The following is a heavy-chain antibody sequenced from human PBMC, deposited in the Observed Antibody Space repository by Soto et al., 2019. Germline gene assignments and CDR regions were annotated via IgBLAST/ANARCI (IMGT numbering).Heavy chain of an antibody. CDR3: ARNAYYYGSGSYPDYYYCGMDV. CDR2: INAGNGNT. Sequence: GASVKVSCKASGYTFTSYAMHWVRQAPGQRLEWMGWINAGNGNTKYSQKFQGRVTITRDTSASTAYMELSSLRSEDTAVYYCARNAYYYGSGSYPDYYYCGMDVWGQGTTVTVSS. V-gene: IGHV1-3*01. CDR1: GYTFTSYA. J-gene: IGHJ6*02. D-gene: IGHD3-10*01.